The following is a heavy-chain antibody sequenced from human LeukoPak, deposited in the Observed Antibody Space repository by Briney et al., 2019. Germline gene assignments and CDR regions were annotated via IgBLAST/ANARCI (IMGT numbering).Heavy chain of an antibody. CDR2: IKQDGSEK. V-gene: IGHV3-7*03. Sequence: GGVLRLSCIASGFTFSNYWISWVRQAPGKGLEWVANIKQDGSEKYYMDSVKGRFSISRDNAKNSLNLQMNNLRAEDTAVYCATTQTFDYWGQGTLVTVSS. CDR3: ATTQTFDY. CDR1: GFTFSNYW. D-gene: IGHD2-15*01. J-gene: IGHJ4*02.